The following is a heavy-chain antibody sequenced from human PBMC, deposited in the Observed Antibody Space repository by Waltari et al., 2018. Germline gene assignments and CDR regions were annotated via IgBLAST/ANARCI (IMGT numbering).Heavy chain of an antibody. D-gene: IGHD4-17*01. CDR3: AKDLRAVTSIWGMDV. J-gene: IGHJ6*02. CDR1: GYTFTSYY. CDR2: INSGSGTT. Sequence: QVQLVQSGAEVKKPGASVKVSCKASGYTFTSYYVHWVRQAPGQGLEWMGLINSGSGTTSYAQKFQGRVTMTRDTSTSTVYMELTSLTSEDTAVYYCAKDLRAVTSIWGMDVWGQGTTVTVSS. V-gene: IGHV1-46*01.